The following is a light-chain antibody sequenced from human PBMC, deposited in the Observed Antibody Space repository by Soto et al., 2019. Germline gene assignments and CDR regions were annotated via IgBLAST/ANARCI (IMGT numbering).Light chain of an antibody. J-gene: IGLJ3*02. CDR3: VLYMGSGIWV. Sequence: QTVVTQEPSFSVSPGGTVTLTGGLSSGSVSTSYYPSWYQQTPGQAPRTLIYSTNTRSSGVPDRFSGSILGNKAALTITGAPADDESDYYCVLYMGSGIWVFGGGTKLTVL. V-gene: IGLV8-61*01. CDR2: STN. CDR1: SGSVSTSYY.